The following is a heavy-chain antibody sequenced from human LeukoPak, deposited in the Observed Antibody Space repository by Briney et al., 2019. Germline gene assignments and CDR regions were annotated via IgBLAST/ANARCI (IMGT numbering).Heavy chain of an antibody. CDR3: ARGDGAPYDYVWGSYRLDP. D-gene: IGHD3-16*02. CDR1: GGSVRSDSYY. CDR2: VYYSGST. J-gene: IGHJ5*02. V-gene: IGHV4-61*01. Sequence: PSETLSLTCTVSGGSVRSDSYYWSWIRQPPGKGLEWIGYVYYSGSTNYNPSLKSRVTISVDTSKNQFSLKLSSVTAADTAVYYCARGDGAPYDYVWGSYRLDPWGQGTLVTVSS.